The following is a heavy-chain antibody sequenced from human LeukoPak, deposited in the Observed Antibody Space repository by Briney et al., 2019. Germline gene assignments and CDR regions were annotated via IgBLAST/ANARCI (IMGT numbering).Heavy chain of an antibody. CDR1: GGSISSTSYY. D-gene: IGHD3-10*01. V-gene: IGHV4-39*01. Sequence: SETLSLTCTVSGGSISSTSYYWGWIRQSPGKGLEWIGTIYYSGSTYYNPALRSRLTISVDTSKNQFSLKVSSVTATDTAVYYCARTLMIRGGVYWFDPWGQGTRVTVSS. CDR2: IYYSGST. J-gene: IGHJ5*02. CDR3: ARTLMIRGGVYWFDP.